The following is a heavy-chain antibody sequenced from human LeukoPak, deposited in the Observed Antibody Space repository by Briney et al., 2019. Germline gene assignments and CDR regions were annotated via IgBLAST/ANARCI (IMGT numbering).Heavy chain of an antibody. CDR2: ISGSGGST. V-gene: IGHV3-23*01. Sequence: GGSLRLSCAASGFTFSSYAMSWVRQAPGKGLEWVSAISGSGGSTYYADSVKGRFTTSRDNSKNTLYLQMNSLRAEDTAVYYCAKSPRIAAAGTIAFDIWGQGTMVTVSS. J-gene: IGHJ3*02. CDR3: AKSPRIAAAGTIAFDI. D-gene: IGHD6-13*01. CDR1: GFTFSSYA.